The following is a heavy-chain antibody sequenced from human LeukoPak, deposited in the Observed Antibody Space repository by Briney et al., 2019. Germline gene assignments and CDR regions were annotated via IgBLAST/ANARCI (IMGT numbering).Heavy chain of an antibody. CDR2: ISSSSSHI. V-gene: IGHV3-21*01. J-gene: IGHJ1*01. CDR3: ANTILTGAL. Sequence: GGSLRLSCAASGVIDSSKYMIWVRQAPGKGLEWVSSISSSSSHIYYADSVKGRFTISRDNAKNSLYLQMNSLRAEDTAVYYCANTILTGALWGQGTLVTVSS. D-gene: IGHD2-2*02. CDR1: GVIDSSKY.